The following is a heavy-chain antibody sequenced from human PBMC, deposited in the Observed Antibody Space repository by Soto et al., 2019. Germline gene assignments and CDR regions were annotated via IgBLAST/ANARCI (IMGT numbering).Heavy chain of an antibody. Sequence: QVQLQESGPGLVKPSETLSLTCTVSGGSISSYYWSWIRQPPGKGLEWIGYIYYSGRTYYNPSLKSRVTISVDTSKNQFSLKLSSVTAADTAVYYCALVGPTRWFGPWGQGTLVTVSS. CDR3: ALVGPTRWFGP. CDR2: IYYSGRT. V-gene: IGHV4-59*01. J-gene: IGHJ5*02. CDR1: GGSISSYY. D-gene: IGHD1-26*01.